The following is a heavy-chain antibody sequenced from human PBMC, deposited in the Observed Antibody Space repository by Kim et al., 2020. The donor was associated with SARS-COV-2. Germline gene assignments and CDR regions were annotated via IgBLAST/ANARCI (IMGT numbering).Heavy chain of an antibody. Sequence: ASVKVSCKASPQTFIYGIHWVRQAPGQGLEWVGWISADNSRTNYAQKFQGRVYMTADPSTTTVYMHLRSLRSDDTAIYYCAYGPLLGTFDPWGQGTLVAVSS. V-gene: IGHV1-18*01. D-gene: IGHD4-17*01. J-gene: IGHJ5*02. CDR2: ISADNSRT. CDR3: AYGPLLGTFDP. CDR1: PQTFIYG.